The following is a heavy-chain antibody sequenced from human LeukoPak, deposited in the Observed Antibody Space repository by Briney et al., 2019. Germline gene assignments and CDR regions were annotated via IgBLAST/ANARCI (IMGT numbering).Heavy chain of an antibody. Sequence: SETPSLTCTVSGGSISSSSYYWGWIRQPPGKGLELIGSIYFSGSTAYSPSLKSRVNISADTSKNQFSLKLSSVTAADTAVYFCASRPTTWGFFDSWGQGTLVTVSS. J-gene: IGHJ4*02. CDR3: ASRPTTWGFFDS. CDR1: GGSISSSSYY. CDR2: IYFSGST. D-gene: IGHD4-17*01. V-gene: IGHV4-39*01.